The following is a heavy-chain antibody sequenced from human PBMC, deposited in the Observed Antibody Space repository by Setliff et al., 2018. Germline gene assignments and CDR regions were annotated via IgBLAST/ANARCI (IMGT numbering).Heavy chain of an antibody. CDR2: IYYSGST. CDR3: ASNGYYFADAFDL. D-gene: IGHD3-22*01. CDR1: GGSISSYY. J-gene: IGHJ3*01. Sequence: SETLSLTCTVSGGSISSYYWSWIRQPPGKRLEWIGYIYYSGSTTYNPSLKSRVAISLDTSKNQFSLRLTSVTAADTAVYYCASNGYYFADAFDLWGQGTLVTVSS. V-gene: IGHV4-59*08.